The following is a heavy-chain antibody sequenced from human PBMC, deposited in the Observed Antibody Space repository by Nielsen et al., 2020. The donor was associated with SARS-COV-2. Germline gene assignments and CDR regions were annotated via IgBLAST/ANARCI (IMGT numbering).Heavy chain of an antibody. Sequence: SETLSLTCAVSGGSISSNNWWSWVRQPPGKGLEWTGEIDHRGSTNYSPSPKTRVTISVDKSKNQFPLELRSVTAANTAVYYCARDCSCGLGSSPSYYFDYWGQGTLVTVSS. V-gene: IGHV4-4*02. D-gene: IGHD7-27*01. CDR2: IDHRGST. CDR3: ARDCSCGLGSSPSYYFDY. J-gene: IGHJ4*02. CDR1: GGSISSNNW.